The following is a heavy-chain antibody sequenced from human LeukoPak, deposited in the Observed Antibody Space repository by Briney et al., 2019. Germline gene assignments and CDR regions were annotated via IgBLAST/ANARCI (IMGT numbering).Heavy chain of an antibody. J-gene: IGHJ3*02. V-gene: IGHV4-59*01. Sequence: SETLSLTCTVSGGSISSYYWSWIRQPPGKGLEWIGYIYYRGSTNYNPSLKSRVTISVDTSKNQFSLKLSSVTAADTAVYYCARGVFRYDSSGYYFAFDIWGQGTMVTVSS. CDR2: IYYRGST. D-gene: IGHD3-22*01. CDR1: GGSISSYY. CDR3: ARGVFRYDSSGYYFAFDI.